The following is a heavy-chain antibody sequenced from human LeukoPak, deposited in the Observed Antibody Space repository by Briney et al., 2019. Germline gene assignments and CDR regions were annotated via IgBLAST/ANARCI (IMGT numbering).Heavy chain of an antibody. Sequence: HPGGSLRLSCAASGFTFSSYWMHWVRQAPGKGLVWVSRISTEGSSTSYADSVKGRLTISRDNAKNTLYLQMNSLRAEDTAVYYCVRDSRMTIFGMVSNWFDPWGQGTLVTVSS. D-gene: IGHD3-3*01. J-gene: IGHJ5*02. CDR2: ISTEGSST. CDR3: VRDSRMTIFGMVSNWFDP. CDR1: GFTFSSYW. V-gene: IGHV3-74*01.